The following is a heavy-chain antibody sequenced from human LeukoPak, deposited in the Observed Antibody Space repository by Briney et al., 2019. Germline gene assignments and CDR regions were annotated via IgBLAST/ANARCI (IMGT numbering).Heavy chain of an antibody. CDR3: ARGATGQSPLDP. CDR2: INPNSGGT. CDR1: GYTFTGYY. V-gene: IGHV1-2*02. Sequence: ASVKVSCKASGYTFTGYYMHWVRQAPGQGLEWMGWINPNSGGTNFAQKFQGRVTMTRDTSISTAYMELSRLRSDDTAVYYCARGATGQSPLDPWGQGTLVTVSS. J-gene: IGHJ5*02. D-gene: IGHD2-15*01.